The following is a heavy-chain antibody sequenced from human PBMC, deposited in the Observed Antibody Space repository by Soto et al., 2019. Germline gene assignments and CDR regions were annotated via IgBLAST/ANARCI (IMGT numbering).Heavy chain of an antibody. CDR3: ARAAPYYYDSSGYYPLGY. V-gene: IGHV1-69*13. CDR2: IIPIFGTA. Sequence: GASVKVSCKASGGTFSSYAISWVRQAPGQGLELMGGIIPIFGTANYAQKFQGRVTITADESTSTAYMELSSLRSEDTAVYYCARAAPYYYDSSGYYPLGYWGQGTLVTVS. CDR1: GGTFSSYA. J-gene: IGHJ4*02. D-gene: IGHD3-22*01.